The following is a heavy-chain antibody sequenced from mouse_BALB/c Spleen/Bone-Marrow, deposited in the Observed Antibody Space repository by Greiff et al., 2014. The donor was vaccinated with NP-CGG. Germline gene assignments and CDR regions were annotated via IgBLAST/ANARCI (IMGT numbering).Heavy chain of an antibody. CDR2: INPDSRTI. CDR3: ARPDYYGYLNY. D-gene: IGHD1-1*01. CDR1: GFDFSRYW. Sequence: EVKLQESGGGLVQPGGSLKLSCAASGFDFSRYWMSWVRQAPGKGLEWIGEINPDSRTINYSPSLKDKFIISRDNAKNTLYLRLNKVRSEDTALYYCARPDYYGYLNYWGQGTTRTVS. V-gene: IGHV4-1*02. J-gene: IGHJ2*01.